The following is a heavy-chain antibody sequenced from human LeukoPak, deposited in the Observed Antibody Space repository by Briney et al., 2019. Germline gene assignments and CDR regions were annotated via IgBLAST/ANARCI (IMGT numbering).Heavy chain of an antibody. J-gene: IGHJ4*02. CDR3: ARYVVYGSGKYYFDY. V-gene: IGHV4-39*01. D-gene: IGHD3-10*01. CDR2: INYSGST. Sequence: SETLSLTCTVSGGSVSSTTYFWSWIRQPPGKGLEWIASINYSGSTYYNPSLKSRVTISVDTSENQFSLELSSVTAADTAVYYCARYVVYGSGKYYFDYWGQGTLVTVSS. CDR1: GGSVSSTTYF.